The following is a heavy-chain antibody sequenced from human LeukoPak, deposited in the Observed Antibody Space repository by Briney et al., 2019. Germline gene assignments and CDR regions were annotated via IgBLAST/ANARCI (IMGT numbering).Heavy chain of an antibody. CDR1: GFSVSGNY. CDR2: TYSGGTT. CDR3: ARGRETDSGGYVYHLDY. J-gene: IGHJ4*02. V-gene: IGHV3-53*01. D-gene: IGHD4-17*01. Sequence: GGSLRLSCAVSGFSVSGNYMSWVRLAPGRGLEGVSVTYSGGTTFYAGSVEGRFTISRDNSKNTLYLQMNSLTADDTAVYYCARGRETDSGGYVYHLDYWGQGTLVTVSS.